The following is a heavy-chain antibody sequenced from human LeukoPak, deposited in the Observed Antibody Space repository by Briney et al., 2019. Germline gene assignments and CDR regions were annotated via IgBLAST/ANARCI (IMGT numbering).Heavy chain of an antibody. J-gene: IGHJ4*02. V-gene: IGHV3-30-3*01. Sequence: PGGSLRLSCAASGFTFSNYAMHWVRQAPGKGLEGVAVISYDGSNKYYADSVKGRFTISRDNSKNTLYLQMNSLRAEDTAVYYCARDRGSYYVWYYFDYWGQGTLVTVSS. CDR3: ARDRGSYYVWYYFDY. D-gene: IGHD1-26*01. CDR2: ISYDGSNK. CDR1: GFTFSNYA.